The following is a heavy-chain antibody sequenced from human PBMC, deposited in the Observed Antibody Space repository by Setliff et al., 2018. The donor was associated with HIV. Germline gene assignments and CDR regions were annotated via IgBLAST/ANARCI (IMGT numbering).Heavy chain of an antibody. CDR2: IYHSGST. CDR1: GGSISSGGYY. CDR3: AGDRGVANYFDY. V-gene: IGHV4-31*09. J-gene: IGHJ4*01. D-gene: IGHD3-10*01. Sequence: TLSLTGTVSGGSISSGGYYWSWIRQHPGKGLEWIGYIYHSGSTNYNPSLKSRVTISVDKSKNQFSLKLISVTAADTAVYYCAGDRGVANYFDYWGHGTQFTVSS.